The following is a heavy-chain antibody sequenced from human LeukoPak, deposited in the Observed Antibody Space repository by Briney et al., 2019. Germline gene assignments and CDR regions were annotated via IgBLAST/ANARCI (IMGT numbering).Heavy chain of an antibody. CDR2: IIPIFGTA. CDR3: ARGGDRVVPAAIDAFDI. Sequence: ASVKVSCKASGGTFSSYAISWVRQAPGQGLEWMGGIIPIFGTANYAQKFQGRVTITADKSTSTAYMELSSLRSEDTAVYYCARGGDRVVPAAIDAFDIWGQGTMVPVSS. J-gene: IGHJ3*02. V-gene: IGHV1-69*06. D-gene: IGHD2-2*01. CDR1: GGTFSSYA.